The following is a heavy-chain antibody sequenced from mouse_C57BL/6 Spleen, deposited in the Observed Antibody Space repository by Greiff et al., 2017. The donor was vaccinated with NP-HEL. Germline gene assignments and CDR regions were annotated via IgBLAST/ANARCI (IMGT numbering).Heavy chain of an antibody. J-gene: IGHJ4*01. Sequence: VQLQQSGAELAKPGASVKLSCKASGYTFTSYWMHWVKQRPGQGLEWIGYINPSSGYTKYNQKFKEKATLTADKYSSTAYMQRSSLTYEDSAVYYCARSGTEAMDYWGQGTSGPVSS. CDR1: GYTFTSYW. D-gene: IGHD4-1*01. CDR3: ARSGTEAMDY. V-gene: IGHV1-7*01. CDR2: INPSSGYT.